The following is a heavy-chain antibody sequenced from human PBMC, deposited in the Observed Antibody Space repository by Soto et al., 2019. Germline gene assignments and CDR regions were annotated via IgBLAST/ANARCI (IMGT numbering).Heavy chain of an antibody. D-gene: IGHD1-26*01. CDR1: GGSISSYY. Sequence: SETLSLTCTVSGGSISSYYWSWIRQPPGKGLEWIGYIYYSGSTNYNPSLKRRVTISVDTSKNQFSLKLSSVTAADTAVYYCARAPSSVSSSQEFDYWGQGTLVTVSS. CDR2: IYYSGST. J-gene: IGHJ4*02. V-gene: IGHV4-59*01. CDR3: ARAPSSVSSSQEFDY.